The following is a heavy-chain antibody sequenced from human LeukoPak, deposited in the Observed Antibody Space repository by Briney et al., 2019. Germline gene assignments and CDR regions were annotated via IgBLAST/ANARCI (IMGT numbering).Heavy chain of an antibody. J-gene: IGHJ4*02. CDR2: INPNSGVT. V-gene: IGHV1-2*02. Sequence: ASVKVSCKASGYTFTGYYMHWVRQAPGQGLEWMGWINPNSGVTNYAQKFQGRVTMTRDTSISTAYMELSRLRSDDTAVYYCARDFEGYIAAALDYWGQGTLVTVSS. CDR3: ARDFEGYIAAALDY. D-gene: IGHD6-13*01. CDR1: GYTFTGYY.